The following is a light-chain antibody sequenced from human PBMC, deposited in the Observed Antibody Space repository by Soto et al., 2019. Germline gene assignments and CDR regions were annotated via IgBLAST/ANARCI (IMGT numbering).Light chain of an antibody. CDR3: LQDYIYPYT. J-gene: IGKJ2*01. Sequence: AIQMTQSPSSLSVSVGDRITITCRASQDIRNDLGWYQQKPGKAPKLLIYGTSNLQSGVPSRFSGSGSGTDFTLTIXXXXXEDFATYYCLQDYIYPYTFGQGTX. CDR2: GTS. V-gene: IGKV1-6*01. CDR1: QDIRND.